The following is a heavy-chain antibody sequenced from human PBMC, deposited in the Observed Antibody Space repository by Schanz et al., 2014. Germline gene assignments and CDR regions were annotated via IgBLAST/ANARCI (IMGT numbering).Heavy chain of an antibody. CDR1: GGTFNSYT. CDR3: ARGYGDSPTDF. Sequence: QVQLVQSGAEVKKPGSSMKVSCKASGGTFNSYTINWVRQAPGQGLEWMGWINPILGIANYAQKFQGRVTITADRSTSTAYMELSSLRSEDTAVYYCARGYGDSPTDFWGQGTLVTVSS. CDR2: INPILGIA. V-gene: IGHV1-69*02. J-gene: IGHJ4*02. D-gene: IGHD4-17*01.